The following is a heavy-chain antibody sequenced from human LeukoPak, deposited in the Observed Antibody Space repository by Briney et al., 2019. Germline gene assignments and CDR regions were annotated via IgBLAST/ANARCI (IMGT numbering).Heavy chain of an antibody. J-gene: IGHJ4*02. D-gene: IGHD3-9*01. V-gene: IGHV4-38-2*01. Sequence: SETLSLTCAVSGYSISSGYYWGWIRQPPGKGLEWIGSIYHSGSTYYNPSLKSRVTISVDTSKNQFSLKLSSVTAADTAVYYCARVNILTGYGEFDYWGQATLVTVSS. CDR2: IYHSGST. CDR3: ARVNILTGYGEFDY. CDR1: GYSISSGYY.